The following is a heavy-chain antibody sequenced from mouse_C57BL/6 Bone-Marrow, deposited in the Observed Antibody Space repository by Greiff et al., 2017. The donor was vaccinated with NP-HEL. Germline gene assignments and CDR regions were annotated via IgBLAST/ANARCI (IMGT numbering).Heavy chain of an antibody. CDR2: IYPGNSDT. V-gene: IGHV1-5*01. Sequence: VQLQQSGTVLARPGASVKMSCKTSGYTFTSYWMHWVKQRPGQGLEWIGAIYPGNSDTSYNQKFKGKAKLTAVTSASTAYMELSSLTNEDSAVYYCTRAWCDYGSSYDFDYWGQGTTLTVSS. CDR3: TRAWCDYGSSYDFDY. D-gene: IGHD1-1*01. CDR1: GYTFTSYW. J-gene: IGHJ2*01.